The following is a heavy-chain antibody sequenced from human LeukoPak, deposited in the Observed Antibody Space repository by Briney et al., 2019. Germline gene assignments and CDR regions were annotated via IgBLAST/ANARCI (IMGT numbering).Heavy chain of an antibody. J-gene: IGHJ4*02. CDR2: ISSSGSTI. CDR1: GFTFSDYY. Sequence: PGGSLRLSCAASGFTFSDYYMSWIRQAPGKGLEWVSYISSSGSTIYYADSVKGRFTISRDNAKNSLYLQMNSLRAEDTAVYYCAATKVDPPPFDYWGQGTLVTVSS. CDR3: AATKVDPPPFDY. V-gene: IGHV3-11*01. D-gene: IGHD3-10*01.